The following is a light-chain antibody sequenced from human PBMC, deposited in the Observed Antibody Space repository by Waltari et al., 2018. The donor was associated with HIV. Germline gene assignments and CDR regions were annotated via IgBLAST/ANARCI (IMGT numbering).Light chain of an antibody. V-gene: IGLV1-47*01. J-gene: IGLJ2*01. CDR2: RNN. CDR3: AAWDDSLSGRL. Sequence: QSVLTQPPSASGTPGQRVTISCSGTGSNIGSNYVYWYQQLPGTAPKLLIYRNNQRPSGVPDRFSGSKSGTSTSASLAISGLRSEDEADYYCAAWDDSLSGRLFGGGTKLTVL. CDR1: GSNIGSNY.